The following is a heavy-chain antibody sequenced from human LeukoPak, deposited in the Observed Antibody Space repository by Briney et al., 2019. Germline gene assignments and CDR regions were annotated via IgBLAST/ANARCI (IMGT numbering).Heavy chain of an antibody. J-gene: IGHJ4*02. V-gene: IGHV1-2*06. D-gene: IGHD1-26*01. CDR2: IHPNSGDT. CDR3: ARDYSGSYTH. Sequence: APVKVSCKASGYSFTDYYIHWVRQAPGQGLEWVGLIHPNSGDTFYAQKFRGRVTMTRDTSINTAYMELDRLTSDDTAVYYCARDYSGSYTHWDQGTLVTVSS. CDR1: GYSFTDYY.